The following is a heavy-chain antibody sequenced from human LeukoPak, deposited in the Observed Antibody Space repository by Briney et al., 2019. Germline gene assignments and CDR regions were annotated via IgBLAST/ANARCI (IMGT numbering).Heavy chain of an antibody. V-gene: IGHV1-24*01. CDR1: GYTLTELS. CDR2: FDPEDGET. CDR3: ATDIVATSFLGY. J-gene: IGHJ4*02. D-gene: IGHD5-12*01. Sequence: ASVKVSCKVSGYTLTELSMHWVRQAPGKGLEWMGGFDPEDGETIYAQKFQGRVTMTEDTSTDTAYMELSSLRSEDTAVYYCATDIVATSFLGYWGQGTLVTVSS.